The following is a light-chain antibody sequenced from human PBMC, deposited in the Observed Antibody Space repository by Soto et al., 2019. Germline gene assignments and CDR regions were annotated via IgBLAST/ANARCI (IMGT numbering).Light chain of an antibody. CDR3: QQRSIWPPYT. CDR1: QSVSSY. Sequence: EIVLTQSPATLSLSPGERATLSCRASQSVSSYLAWYQQKPGQAPRLLIYDASNRATGIPARFSGSGSGTDFTITIYSSEHDDFAVYYCQQRSIWPPYTFGQGTKLEIK. CDR2: DAS. J-gene: IGKJ2*01. V-gene: IGKV3-11*01.